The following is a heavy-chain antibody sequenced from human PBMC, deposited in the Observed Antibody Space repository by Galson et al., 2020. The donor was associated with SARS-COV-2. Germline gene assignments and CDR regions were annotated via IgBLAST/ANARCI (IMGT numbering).Heavy chain of an antibody. V-gene: IGHV4-4*07. CDR1: GGSISSYY. Sequence: SETLSLTCTVSGGSISSYYWSWIRQPAGKGLEWIGRIYTSGRTNYNPSLKSRVTMSVDTSKNQFSLKLSSVTAADTAVYYCARGRGYYDSSGYYFDYWGQGTLVTVSS. CDR2: IYTSGRT. J-gene: IGHJ4*02. D-gene: IGHD3-22*01. CDR3: ARGRGYYDSSGYYFDY.